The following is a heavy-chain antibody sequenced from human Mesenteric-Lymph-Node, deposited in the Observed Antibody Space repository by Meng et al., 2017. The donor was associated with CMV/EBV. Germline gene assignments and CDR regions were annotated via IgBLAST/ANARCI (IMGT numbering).Heavy chain of an antibody. Sequence: GGSLRLSCTASGFTFGSYTMYWVRQAPGTGLEWVSLIYSDGSSIYYADAVKGRFTMPRDNSKNTLYLQMNDLRAEDSAVYYCARAFYTGGHLDAFGVWGQGTMVTVSS. CDR2: IYSDGSSI. J-gene: IGHJ3*01. D-gene: IGHD7-27*01. CDR1: GFTFGSYT. CDR3: ARAFYTGGHLDAFGV. V-gene: IGHV3-23*03.